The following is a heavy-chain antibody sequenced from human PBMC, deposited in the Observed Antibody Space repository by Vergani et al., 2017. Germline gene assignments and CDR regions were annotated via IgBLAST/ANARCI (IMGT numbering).Heavy chain of an antibody. V-gene: IGHV4-39*01. J-gene: IGHJ4*01. D-gene: IGHD3-10*01. CDR2: IYYNGNT. Sequence: QLQLQESGPGLVKLSETLSLTSTVPGGSFSSITSYYWTWIRQSPGKGLEFIGLIYYNGNTYYDPSLKSQGTMSVDTSKNQFSLKLTSVTAADTSVYYCVRQGYDYGYFDSWGHGILVTVSS. CDR3: VRQGYDYGYFDS. CDR1: GGSFSSITSYY.